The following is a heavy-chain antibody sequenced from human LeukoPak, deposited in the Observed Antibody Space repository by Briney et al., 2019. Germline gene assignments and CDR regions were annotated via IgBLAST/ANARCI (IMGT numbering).Heavy chain of an antibody. J-gene: IGHJ6*02. CDR2: INHSGST. V-gene: IGHV4-30-2*01. CDR1: GGSISSGGYS. Sequence: PSETLSLTCAVSGGSISSGGYSWSWIRQPPGKGLEWIGYINHSGSTNYNPSLKSRVTISVDTSKNQFSLKLSSVTAADTAVYYCARRTRGYSYGPYYYGMDVWGQGTTVTVSS. D-gene: IGHD5-18*01. CDR3: ARRTRGYSYGPYYYGMDV.